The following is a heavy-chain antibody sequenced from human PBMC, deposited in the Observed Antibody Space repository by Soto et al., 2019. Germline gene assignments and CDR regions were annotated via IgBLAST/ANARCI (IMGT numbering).Heavy chain of an antibody. CDR2: ISAYNGNT. D-gene: IGHD2-21*01. J-gene: IGHJ6*02. Sequence: QIQLVQSGGEVKKPGASVKVSCKSSGYKFISHSITWVRQAPGQGLEWMGRISAYNGNTNYAQKLQGRVTMTTDTSTNTACMELRSPRSDDTAVYYCARGAFCGGAPGCRDMDVWGQGTTVTVSS. CDR1: GYKFISHS. V-gene: IGHV1-18*01. CDR3: ARGAFCGGAPGCRDMDV.